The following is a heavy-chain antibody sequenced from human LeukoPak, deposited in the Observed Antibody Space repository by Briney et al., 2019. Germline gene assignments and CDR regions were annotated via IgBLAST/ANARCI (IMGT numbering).Heavy chain of an antibody. J-gene: IGHJ4*02. V-gene: IGHV3-48*01. Sequence: GGSLRLSCAASGLTFSSHRMNWVRQAPGKGLEWVSYITSSSDTIYYADSVKGRFTISRDNAKNSLYLQMNSLRAEDTAVYYCARVRDAYNYFDYWGQGSLVTVSS. CDR2: ITSSSDTI. CDR3: ARVRDAYNYFDY. D-gene: IGHD1-14*01. CDR1: GLTFSSHR.